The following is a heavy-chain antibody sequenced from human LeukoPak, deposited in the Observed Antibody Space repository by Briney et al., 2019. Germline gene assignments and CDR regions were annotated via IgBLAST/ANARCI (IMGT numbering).Heavy chain of an antibody. CDR2: ISGSGGST. J-gene: IGHJ4*02. CDR1: GFTFSSYS. D-gene: IGHD3-22*01. Sequence: GGSLRLSCAASGFTFSSYSMNWVRQAPGKGLEWVSAISGSGGSTYYADSVKGRFTISRDNSKNTLYLQMNSLRAEDTAVYYCAKELVDYYDSSGYGYWGQGTLVTVSS. CDR3: AKELVDYYDSSGYGY. V-gene: IGHV3-23*01.